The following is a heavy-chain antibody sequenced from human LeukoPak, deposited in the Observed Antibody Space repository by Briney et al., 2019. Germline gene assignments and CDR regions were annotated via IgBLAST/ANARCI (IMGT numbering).Heavy chain of an antibody. CDR3: AELGITMIGGV. Sequence: GGSLRLSCAASGFTFDDYGMSWVRQAPGKGLEWVSGINWNGGSTSYADSVKGRFTISRDNAKNSLYLQMNSLRAEDTAVYYCAELGITMIGGVWGKGTTVTISS. J-gene: IGHJ6*04. V-gene: IGHV3-20*04. CDR1: GFTFDDYG. CDR2: INWNGGST. D-gene: IGHD3-10*02.